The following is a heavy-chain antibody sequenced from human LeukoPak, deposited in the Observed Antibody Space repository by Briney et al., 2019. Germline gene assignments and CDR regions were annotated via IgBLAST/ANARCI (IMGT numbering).Heavy chain of an antibody. J-gene: IGHJ3*02. CDR2: ISSSGSTI. CDR1: GFTFSDYY. V-gene: IGHV3-11*01. Sequence: PGGSLRLSCAASGFTFSDYYMSWIRQAPGKGLEWVSYISSSGSTIYYADSVKGRFTISRDNAKNSLYLQMNSLRAEDTAVYYCAIGGPSAVVTAPLGAFDIWGQGTMVTVSS. D-gene: IGHD2-21*02. CDR3: AIGGPSAVVTAPLGAFDI.